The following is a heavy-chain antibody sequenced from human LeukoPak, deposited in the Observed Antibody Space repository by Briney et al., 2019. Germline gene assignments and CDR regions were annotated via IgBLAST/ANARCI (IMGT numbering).Heavy chain of an antibody. J-gene: IGHJ6*03. CDR1: GYTFTGYY. CDR2: INPNSGGT. V-gene: IGHV1-2*02. Sequence: GSVKVSCKASGYTFTGYYIHWVRQAPGQGLEWMGWINPNSGGTNYAQKFQGRVTMTRDTSISTAYMEMRRLRYDDTAVYYCARVPSLNGATARYYYYYMDVWGKGTTVTVSS. D-gene: IGHD1-26*01. CDR3: ARVPSLNGATARYYYYYMDV.